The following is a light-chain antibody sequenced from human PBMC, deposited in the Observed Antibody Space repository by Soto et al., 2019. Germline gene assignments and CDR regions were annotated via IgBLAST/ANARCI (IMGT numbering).Light chain of an antibody. CDR1: QSISTY. CDR2: AAT. Sequence: DIQMTQSPSSLSASVGDRVTITCRASQSISTYLNWYQQKPGKAPRLLIFAATRLQRGVPSRFTGSGSGTDFTLTINSLQPEDSESYYCQQSYTTLMWTFGQGTKVDIK. J-gene: IGKJ1*01. CDR3: QQSYTTLMWT. V-gene: IGKV1-39*01.